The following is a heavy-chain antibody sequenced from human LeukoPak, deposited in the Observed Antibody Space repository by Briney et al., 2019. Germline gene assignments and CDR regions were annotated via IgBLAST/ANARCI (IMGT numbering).Heavy chain of an antibody. CDR2: IYYSGST. J-gene: IGHJ6*03. V-gene: IGHV4-59*01. Sequence: SETLSLTCAVYGGSFSGYYWSWIRQPPGKGLEWIGYIYYSGSTNYNPSLKSRVTISVGTSKNQFSLKLSSVTAADTAVYYCARHSSGWYAWDYYYYYMDVWGKGTTVTISS. CDR3: ARHSSGWYAWDYYYYYMDV. D-gene: IGHD6-19*01. CDR1: GGSFSGYY.